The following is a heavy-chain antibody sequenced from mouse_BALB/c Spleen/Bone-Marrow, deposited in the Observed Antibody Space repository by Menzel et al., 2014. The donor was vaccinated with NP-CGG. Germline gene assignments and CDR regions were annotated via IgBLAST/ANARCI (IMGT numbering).Heavy chain of an antibody. CDR1: GYTFSSYW. J-gene: IGHJ4*01. CDR3: GNYYAMDY. Sequence: VKLQESGAELMKPGASVKISCKATGYTFSSYWIEWVKQRPGHGLEWIGEILPGSGSSNYNEKFKGKATFTADTSSNTAYMQLSSLTSEDSAVYYCGNYYAMDYWGQGTSVTVSS. CDR2: ILPGSGSS. V-gene: IGHV1-9*01.